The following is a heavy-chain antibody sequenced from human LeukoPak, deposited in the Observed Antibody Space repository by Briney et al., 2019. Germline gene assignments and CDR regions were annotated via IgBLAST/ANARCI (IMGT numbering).Heavy chain of an antibody. J-gene: IGHJ4*02. CDR2: INHSGST. D-gene: IGHD6-6*01. V-gene: IGHV4-34*01. CDR1: GGSFSGYY. Sequence: SETLSLTCAVYGGSFSGYYRSWIRQPPGKGLEWVGEINHSGSTNYNPSLKSRVTISVDTSKNQFSLKLSSVTAADTAVYYCARAARLVARAFDYWGQGTLVTVSS. CDR3: ARAARLVARAFDY.